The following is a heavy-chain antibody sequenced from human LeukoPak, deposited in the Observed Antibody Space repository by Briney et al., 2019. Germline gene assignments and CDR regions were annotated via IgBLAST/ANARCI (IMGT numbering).Heavy chain of an antibody. J-gene: IGHJ4*02. CDR2: MYYSGST. D-gene: IGHD3-22*01. Sequence: SGTLSLTCTVSGGSISSYYWSWIRQPPGKGLEWIGYMYYSGSTDYNPSLKSRVTISVDTSKNQFSLKLSSVTAADTAVYYCARAGSGYSFDYWGQGTLVTVSS. CDR3: ARAGSGYSFDY. CDR1: GGSISSYY. V-gene: IGHV4-59*01.